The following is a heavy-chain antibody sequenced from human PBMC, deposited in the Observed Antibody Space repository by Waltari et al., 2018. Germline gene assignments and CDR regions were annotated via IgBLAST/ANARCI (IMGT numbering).Heavy chain of an antibody. D-gene: IGHD3-10*01. V-gene: IGHV3-53*01. CDR3: ARDRGRYYYGSGSYLYYYYYGMDV. CDR2: IYSGGST. CDR1: GFTVSSNY. Sequence: EVQLVESGGGLIQPGGSLRLSCAASGFTVSSNYMSWVRQAPGQGLEWVSVIYSGGSTYYADSVKGRFTISRDNSKNTLYLQMNSLRAEDTAVYYCARDRGRYYYGSGSYLYYYYYGMDVWGQGTTVTVSS. J-gene: IGHJ6*02.